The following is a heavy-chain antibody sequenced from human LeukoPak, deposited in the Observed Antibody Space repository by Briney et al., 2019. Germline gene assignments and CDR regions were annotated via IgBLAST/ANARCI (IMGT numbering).Heavy chain of an antibody. Sequence: KASETLSLTCAVSGYSINNGYQWAWIRQSPGRGLEWIGSIYHNGGAHYNPSLRSRVVISVDTSNNRFSLWLSSVTVADTAVYYCARDPRWLTPDCTSTSCYENYFDPWGRGTLVTVSS. CDR1: GYSINNGYQ. V-gene: IGHV4-38-2*02. CDR2: IYHNGGA. CDR3: ARDPRWLTPDCTSTSCYENYFDP. D-gene: IGHD2-2*01. J-gene: IGHJ5*02.